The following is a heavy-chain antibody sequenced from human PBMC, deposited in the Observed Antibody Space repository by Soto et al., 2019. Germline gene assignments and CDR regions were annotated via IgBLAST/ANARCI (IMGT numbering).Heavy chain of an antibody. CDR1: GFSFTGSA. CDR3: TFLFNYDSGGTREGYFYGVDV. D-gene: IGHD3-22*01. V-gene: IGHV3-73*01. CDR2: IRSKANTYAT. J-gene: IGHJ6*02. Sequence: GGSLRLSCAASGFSFTGSAIHWVRQASGKGLEWVGRIRSKANTYATAYAASVKGRFTISRDDSKNTAYLQMNSLKTEDTAVYYCTFLFNYDSGGTREGYFYGVDVWGQGTTVTVSS.